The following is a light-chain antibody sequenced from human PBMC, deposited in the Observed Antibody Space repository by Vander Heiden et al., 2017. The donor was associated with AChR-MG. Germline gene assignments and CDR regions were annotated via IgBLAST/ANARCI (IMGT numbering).Light chain of an antibody. Sequence: DIQMTQSPSTLSASVGDRVTITCRASQSISTWLAWYQQKPGKATKLLIHKASTLESGVPSRFSGSGSGTEFTLIISSLQPGDFATYYCQQYDDYSRTFGQGTKVEI. J-gene: IGKJ1*01. CDR3: QQYDDYSRT. CDR1: QSISTW. V-gene: IGKV1-5*03. CDR2: KAS.